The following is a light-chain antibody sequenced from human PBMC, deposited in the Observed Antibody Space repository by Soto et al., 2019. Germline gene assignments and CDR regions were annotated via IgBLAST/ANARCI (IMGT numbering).Light chain of an antibody. CDR1: SSDVGGYNY. V-gene: IGLV2-14*01. J-gene: IGLJ1*01. CDR3: SSYTSSIPYV. CDR2: EVS. Sequence: QSAPTQPASVSGSPGQSITISCTGTSSDVGGYNYVSWYQQHPGKAPKLMIYEVSNRPSGVSNRFSGSKSGNTASLTISGLQAEDEADYYCSSYTSSIPYVFGTGTKVTVL.